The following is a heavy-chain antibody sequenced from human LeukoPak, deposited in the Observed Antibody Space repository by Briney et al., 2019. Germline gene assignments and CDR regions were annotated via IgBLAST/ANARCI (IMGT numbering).Heavy chain of an antibody. V-gene: IGHV3-23*01. CDR3: AKRNHPKSGYNWFDP. CDR1: GFTFNNNA. Sequence: PGGSLRLSCATSGFTFNNNAMSCVRQAPGRGLEWVSAINGGGDATEYADSVKGRFIISRDNSKNSSYLQMNRLRAEDTAVYYGAKRNHPKSGYNWFDPWGQGTLVTVSS. D-gene: IGHD1-14*01. CDR2: INGGGDAT. J-gene: IGHJ5*02.